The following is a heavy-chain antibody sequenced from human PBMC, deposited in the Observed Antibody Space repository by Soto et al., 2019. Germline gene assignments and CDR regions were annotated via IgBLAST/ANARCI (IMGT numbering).Heavy chain of an antibody. CDR2: IFYNGVT. J-gene: IGHJ5*01. Sequence: PSETLSLTCTVSGDSISTSNHYWGWIRQPPGEGLEWIGHIFYNGVTYYNPSLKSRVSISVDTSENQFSLRLSSFTAADTAVYFCARRGGGDYLLDSWGQGMLVTVSS. D-gene: IGHD4-17*01. V-gene: IGHV4-39*01. CDR3: ARRGGGDYLLDS. CDR1: GDSISTSNHY.